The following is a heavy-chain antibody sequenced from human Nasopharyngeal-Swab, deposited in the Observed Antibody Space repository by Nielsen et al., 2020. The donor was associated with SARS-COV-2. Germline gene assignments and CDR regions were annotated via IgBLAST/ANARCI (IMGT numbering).Heavy chain of an antibody. V-gene: IGHV3-30-3*01. CDR1: GCTFSSYA. CDR3: ARGYSGSYYSPFDY. Sequence: GESLKISCAASGCTFSSYAMHWVRQAPGKGLEWVAVISYDGSNKYYADSVKGRFTISRDNSKNTLYLQMNSLRAEDTAVYYCARGYSGSYYSPFDYWGQGTLVTVSS. J-gene: IGHJ4*02. CDR2: ISYDGSNK. D-gene: IGHD1-26*01.